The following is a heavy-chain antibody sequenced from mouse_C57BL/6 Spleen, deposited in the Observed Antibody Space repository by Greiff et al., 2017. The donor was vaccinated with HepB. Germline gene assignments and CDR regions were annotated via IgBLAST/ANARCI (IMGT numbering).Heavy chain of an antibody. V-gene: IGHV5-17*01. D-gene: IGHD2-2*01. J-gene: IGHJ3*01. CDR3: ARGRYGYDGAWFAY. CDR2: ISSGSSTI. Sequence: EVQRVESGGGLVKPGGSLKLSCAASGFTFSDYGMHWVRQAPEKGLEWVAYISSGSSTIYYADTVKGRFTISRDNAKNTLFLQMTSLRSEDTAMYYCARGRYGYDGAWFAYWGQGTLVTVSA. CDR1: GFTFSDYG.